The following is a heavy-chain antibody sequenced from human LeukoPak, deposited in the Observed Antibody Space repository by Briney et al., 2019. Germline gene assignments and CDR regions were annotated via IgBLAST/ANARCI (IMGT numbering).Heavy chain of an antibody. Sequence: PGGSPRLSCAASGFTFSDYYMSWIRQAPGKGLEWVSYISSSGSTIYYADSVKGRFTISRDNAKNSLYLQMNSLRAEDTAVYYCARAVTIVDAFDIWGQGTMVTVSS. D-gene: IGHD4-17*01. CDR1: GFTFSDYY. CDR2: ISSSGSTI. CDR3: ARAVTIVDAFDI. V-gene: IGHV3-11*01. J-gene: IGHJ3*02.